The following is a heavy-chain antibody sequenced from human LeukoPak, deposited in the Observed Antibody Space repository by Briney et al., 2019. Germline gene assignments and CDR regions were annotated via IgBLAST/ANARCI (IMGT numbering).Heavy chain of an antibody. CDR2: TSSSSSYI. J-gene: IGHJ6*04. Sequence: GGSLRLSCAASGFTFSSYSMNWVRQAPGKGLEWVSSTSSSSSYIYYADSVKGRFTISRDNAKNSLYLQTNSLRAEDTAVYYCARDGGYGMDVWGKGTTVTVSS. CDR1: GFTFSSYS. CDR3: ARDGGYGMDV. D-gene: IGHD3-16*01. V-gene: IGHV3-21*01.